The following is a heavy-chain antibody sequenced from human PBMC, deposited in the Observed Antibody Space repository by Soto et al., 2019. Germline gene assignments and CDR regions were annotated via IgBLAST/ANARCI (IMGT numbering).Heavy chain of an antibody. CDR3: ARDGDYFGSGSPPLLSK. J-gene: IGHJ4*02. V-gene: IGHV4-31*03. CDR1: GGSITSGGYC. Sequence: PSETLCLTCTVSGGSITSGGYCWTWIRQHPVKGLEWMGHIYYSGSTSYNPSLKSRVTISIDTSKKQISLKLTSVTAADTAVYYCARDGDYFGSGSPPLLSKWGQGTLVIVSS. D-gene: IGHD3-10*01. CDR2: IYYSGST.